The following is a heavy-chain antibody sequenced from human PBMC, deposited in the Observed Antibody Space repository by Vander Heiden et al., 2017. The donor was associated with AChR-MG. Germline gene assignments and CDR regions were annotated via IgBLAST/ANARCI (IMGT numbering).Heavy chain of an antibody. CDR1: GYSFTSYW. Sequence: EVQLVQSGAEVKKPGESLRISCKGSGYSFTSYWISWVRQMPGKGLEWMGRIDPSDSYTNYSPSFQGHVTISADKSISTAYLQWSSLKASDTAMYYCARHWYCSSTSCYYYYYGMDVWGQGTTVTVSS. CDR2: IDPSDSYT. CDR3: ARHWYCSSTSCYYYYYGMDV. J-gene: IGHJ6*02. V-gene: IGHV5-10-1*03. D-gene: IGHD2-2*01.